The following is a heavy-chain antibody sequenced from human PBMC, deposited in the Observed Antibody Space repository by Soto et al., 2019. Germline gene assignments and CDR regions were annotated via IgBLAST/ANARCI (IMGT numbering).Heavy chain of an antibody. J-gene: IGHJ6*03. CDR3: ARGMHCSGGSCYVQDYYYYYMDV. D-gene: IGHD2-15*01. V-gene: IGHV4-31*03. CDR1: GGSISSGGYY. CDR2: IYYSGST. Sequence: PSETLSLTCTVSGGSISSGGYYWSWIRQHPGKGLEWIGYIYYSGSTYYNPSLKSRVTISVDTSKNQFSLKLSSVTAADTAVYYCARGMHCSGGSCYVQDYYYYYMDVWGKGTTVTVSS.